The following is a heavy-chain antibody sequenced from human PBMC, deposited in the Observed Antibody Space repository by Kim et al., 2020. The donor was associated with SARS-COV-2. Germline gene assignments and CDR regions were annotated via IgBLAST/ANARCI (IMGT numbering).Heavy chain of an antibody. CDR1: GFTFSSYW. CDR3: ARDTSITMVRGVITPARFDY. V-gene: IGHV3-7*01. Sequence: GGSLRLSCAASGFTFSSYWMSWVRQAPGKGLEWVANIKQDGSEKYCVDSVKGRFTISRDNAKNSLYLQMNSLRAEDTAVYYCARDTSITMVRGVITPARFDYWGQGTLVTVSS. CDR2: IKQDGSEK. D-gene: IGHD3-10*01. J-gene: IGHJ4*02.